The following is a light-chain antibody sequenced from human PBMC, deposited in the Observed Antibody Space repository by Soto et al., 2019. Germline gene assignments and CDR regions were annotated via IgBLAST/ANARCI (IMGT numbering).Light chain of an antibody. J-gene: IGKJ2*01. CDR3: QQSSNSPPT. CDR1: QSVSSY. CDR2: DAS. V-gene: IGKV3-11*01. Sequence: EIVLTQSPATLSLSPGDRATLSCRASQSVSSYLAWYQQKPGQAPRLLIYDASNRATGIPARFSGSGSGTDFTLTISSLEPEDFAVYYCQQSSNSPPTFGQGTKLEIK.